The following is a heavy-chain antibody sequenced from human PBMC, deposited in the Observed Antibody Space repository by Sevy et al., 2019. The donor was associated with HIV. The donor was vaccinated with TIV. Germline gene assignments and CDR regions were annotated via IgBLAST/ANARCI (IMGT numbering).Heavy chain of an antibody. J-gene: IGHJ4*02. CDR1: GFTFSNYW. V-gene: IGHV3-74*01. D-gene: IGHD1-20*01. CDR3: ARAAPNISRAADY. CDR2: INGDGNNT. Sequence: GGSLRLSCAASGFTFSNYWMHWVRQAPGKGLVWVSRINGDGNNTNYADSVKGRFTISRDNAKDTLYLKMNSLRIEDTAVYFCARAAPNISRAADYWGQGTLVTVSS.